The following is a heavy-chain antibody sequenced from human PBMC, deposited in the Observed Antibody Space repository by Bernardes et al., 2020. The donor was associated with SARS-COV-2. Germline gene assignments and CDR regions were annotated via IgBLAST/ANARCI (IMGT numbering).Heavy chain of an antibody. Sequence: GGSLRLSCVVSGFTFRRHSMNWVRQAPGQGLEWLAYISGSGSTIHYADSVKGRLTISRDNAKNSLYLQMNSLRVEDTAVYYCARDYYGDYILDYWGQGTLVTGSS. CDR2: ISGSGSTI. CDR3: ARDYYGDYILDY. J-gene: IGHJ4*02. CDR1: GFTFRRHS. V-gene: IGHV3-48*04. D-gene: IGHD4-17*01.